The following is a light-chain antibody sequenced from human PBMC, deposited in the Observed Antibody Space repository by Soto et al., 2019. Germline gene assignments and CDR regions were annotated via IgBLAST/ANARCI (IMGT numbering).Light chain of an antibody. CDR2: KAS. V-gene: IGKV1-5*03. CDR3: QQSFNTPRT. J-gene: IGKJ1*01. CDR1: QSISSW. Sequence: DIHMTQSPSTLSASVGDRVTLTCRASQSISSWLALYQQKPGKAPNLLIYKASTLESGVPSRFSGSGYGTEFTLTISSLQPEDFATYSCQQSFNTPRTCGPGTKVEI.